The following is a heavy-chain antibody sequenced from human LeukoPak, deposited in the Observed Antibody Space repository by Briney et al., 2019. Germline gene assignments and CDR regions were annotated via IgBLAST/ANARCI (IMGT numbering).Heavy chain of an antibody. D-gene: IGHD5-12*01. CDR1: GFTVSSNY. CDR2: IYSGGST. CDR3: ARGKYSGYDLYPLSFDY. V-gene: IGHV3-53*01. Sequence: GGSLGLSCAASGFTVSSNYMSWVRQAPGKGLEWVSVIYSGGSTYYADSVKGRFTISRDNSKNTLYLQMNSLRAEDTAVYYCARGKYSGYDLYPLSFDYWGQGTLVTVSS. J-gene: IGHJ4*02.